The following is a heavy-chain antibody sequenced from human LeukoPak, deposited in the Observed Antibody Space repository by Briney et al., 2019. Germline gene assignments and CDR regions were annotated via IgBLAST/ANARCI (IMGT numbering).Heavy chain of an antibody. CDR2: IKQDGSEK. J-gene: IGHJ2*01. V-gene: IGHV3-7*04. CDR1: GFSFNSYW. CDR3: ARGTWNFDL. Sequence: GGSLRLSCAASGFSFNSYWMSWVRQAPGKGLEWVVNIKQDGSEKYYVDSVKGRFTISRDNAKSSLYLQMNSLRAEDTALYYCARGTWNFDLWGRGTLLSVSS.